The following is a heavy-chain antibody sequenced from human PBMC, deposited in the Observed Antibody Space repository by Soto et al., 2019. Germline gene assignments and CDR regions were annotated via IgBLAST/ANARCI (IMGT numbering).Heavy chain of an antibody. J-gene: IGHJ6*02. D-gene: IGHD3-3*01. Sequence: ASVKVSCKASGYTFTSYAMHLVRQAPGQRLEWMGWINAGNGNTKYSQKFQGRVTITRDTSASTAYMELSSLRSEDTAVYYCAREQEGIMFFGVVINGMDVRAQGTAVPVSS. CDR1: GYTFTSYA. CDR2: INAGNGNT. V-gene: IGHV1-3*01. CDR3: AREQEGIMFFGVVINGMDV.